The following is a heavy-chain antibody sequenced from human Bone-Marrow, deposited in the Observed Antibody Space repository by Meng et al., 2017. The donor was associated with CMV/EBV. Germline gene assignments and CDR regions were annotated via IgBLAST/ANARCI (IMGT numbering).Heavy chain of an antibody. V-gene: IGHV1-2*02. D-gene: IGHD2-15*01. CDR2: ISPKDGGT. Sequence: ASVKVSCKASGYTFGGHYIHWVRQAPGQGPEWMGWISPKDGGTDYAQKFQGRVTMTRDTSITTAYMDLSKLRSDDTAVYYCARRVASVVAGSLDYWGQGTLVTVSS. CDR1: GYTFGGHY. CDR3: ARRVASVVAGSLDY. J-gene: IGHJ4*02.